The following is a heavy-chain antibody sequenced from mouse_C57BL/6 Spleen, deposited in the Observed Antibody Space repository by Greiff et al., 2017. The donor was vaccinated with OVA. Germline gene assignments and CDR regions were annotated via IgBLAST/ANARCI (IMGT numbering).Heavy chain of an antibody. J-gene: IGHJ4*01. CDR3: ARQPTTYYAMDY. D-gene: IGHD1-1*01. Sequence: EVQLVESGGGLVKPGGSLKLSCAASGFTFSSYTMSWVRQTPEKRLEWVATISGGGGNTYYPDSVKGRFTISRDNAKNTLYLQMSSLRSEDTALYYCARQPTTYYAMDYWGQGTSVTVSS. CDR1: GFTFSSYT. V-gene: IGHV5-9*01. CDR2: ISGGGGNT.